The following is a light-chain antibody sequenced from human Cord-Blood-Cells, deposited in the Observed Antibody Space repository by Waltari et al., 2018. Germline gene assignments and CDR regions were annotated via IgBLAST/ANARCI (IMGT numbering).Light chain of an antibody. CDR3: QQYNSYSWT. Sequence: DIQMTQSPSTLSASVGDRVTITCRASQSISSWLAWYQQKPGKAPKLLIYDASSLESGVPSRFSGSGSGTEVTLTISSLQPDDCATYYCQQYNSYSWTFGQGTKVEIK. CDR1: QSISSW. V-gene: IGKV1-5*01. J-gene: IGKJ1*01. CDR2: DAS.